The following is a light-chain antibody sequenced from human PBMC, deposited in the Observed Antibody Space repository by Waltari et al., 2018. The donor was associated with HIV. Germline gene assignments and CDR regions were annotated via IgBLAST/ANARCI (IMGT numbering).Light chain of an antibody. J-gene: IGLJ3*02. CDR1: SSDVGSYNV. Sequence: ALTQPASVSGSPGQSITISCTGTSSDVGSYNVVSLYQQHPGKAPKLMIYEDNKRPSGVSNRFSGSKSGNTASLTISGLQAEDEADYSCCSYAGSSTWVFGGGTKLTVL. V-gene: IGLV2-23*01. CDR3: CSYAGSSTWV. CDR2: EDN.